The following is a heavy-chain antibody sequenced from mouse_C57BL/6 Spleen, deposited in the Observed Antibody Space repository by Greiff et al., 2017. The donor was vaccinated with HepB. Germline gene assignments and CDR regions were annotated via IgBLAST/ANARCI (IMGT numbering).Heavy chain of an antibody. D-gene: IGHD1-1*01. J-gene: IGHJ4*01. Sequence: VQLQQSGPELVKPGASVKISCKASGYAFSSSWMNWVKQRPGKGLEWIGRIYPGDGDTNYNGKFKGKATLTADKSSSTAYMQLSSLTSEDSAVYFVARNPYYYGSSSYAMDYWGQGTSVTVSS. CDR1: GYAFSSSW. V-gene: IGHV1-82*01. CDR3: ARNPYYYGSSSYAMDY. CDR2: IYPGDGDT.